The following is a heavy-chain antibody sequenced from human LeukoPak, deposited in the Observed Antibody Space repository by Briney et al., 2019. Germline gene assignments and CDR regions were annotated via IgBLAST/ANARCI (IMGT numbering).Heavy chain of an antibody. Sequence: GGSLRLSCAASGFTFSSYAMSWVRQAPGKGLEWVSAIGGSGGSTYYADSVKGRFTISRDNSKNTLYLQMNSLRAEDTAVYYCAKDPEYYDILTGWEDPWGQGTLVTVSS. CDR2: IGGSGGST. CDR1: GFTFSSYA. CDR3: AKDPEYYDILTGWEDP. J-gene: IGHJ5*02. V-gene: IGHV3-23*01. D-gene: IGHD3-9*01.